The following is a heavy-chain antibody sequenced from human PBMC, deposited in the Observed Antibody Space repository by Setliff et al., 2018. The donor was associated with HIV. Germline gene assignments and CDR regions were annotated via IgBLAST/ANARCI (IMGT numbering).Heavy chain of an antibody. D-gene: IGHD2-21*01. CDR2: IYSTGST. J-gene: IGHJ4*02. CDR3: AKGAGFGSIFKY. V-gene: IGHV4-59*11. Sequence: KTSETLSLTCTVSGASITSHYWSWIRQSPGRELEWIGYIYSTGSTNYNPSLQSRVSISMDASKNKFSLKVTSVTSADTAVYYCAKGAGFGSIFKYWGQGTLVTVSS. CDR1: GASITSHY.